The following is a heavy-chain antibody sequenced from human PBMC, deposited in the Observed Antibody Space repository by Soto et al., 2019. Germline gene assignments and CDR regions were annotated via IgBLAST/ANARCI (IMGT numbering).Heavy chain of an antibody. V-gene: IGHV3-48*01. Sequence: GGSLRLSCAASGFTFSSYGMSWVRQAPGKGLEWVSYITSSSSTIFYADSVKGRFTISRDNPKKSLYLQMNSLRAEDTAVYYCARADCGGDCYSDYWGQGTLVTVSS. D-gene: IGHD2-21*02. CDR2: ITSSSSTI. J-gene: IGHJ4*02. CDR1: GFTFSSYG. CDR3: ARADCGGDCYSDY.